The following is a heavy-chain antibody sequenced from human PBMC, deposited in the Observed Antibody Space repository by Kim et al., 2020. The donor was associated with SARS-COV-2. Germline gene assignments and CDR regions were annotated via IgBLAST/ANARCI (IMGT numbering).Heavy chain of an antibody. CDR2: IDPSDSIT. J-gene: IGHJ6*02. CDR1: GYSFTNYW. CDR3: ATIRNQYYFGLDV. D-gene: IGHD2-2*01. Sequence: GESLKISCKGSGYSFTNYWIYWVRQMPGKGLECMGKIDPSDSITNYSLSFQGHVTISADKSISTAYLQWSSLKASDTAMYYCATIRNQYYFGLDVWGQGTTVTVSS. V-gene: IGHV5-10-1*01.